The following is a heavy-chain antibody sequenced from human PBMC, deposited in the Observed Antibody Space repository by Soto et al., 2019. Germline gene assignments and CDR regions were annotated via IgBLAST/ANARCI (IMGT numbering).Heavy chain of an antibody. Sequence: GGSLRLSCAASGLIFSSYAMSWVRQAPGKGLEWVSVISGSGTATHYAESVKGRFTISRDNSKSTLFLQMNSLRAEDTAVYYCAKSTSNSGIYYYYGMDAWGQGTKVTVSS. CDR2: ISGSGTAT. D-gene: IGHD1-20*01. CDR1: GLIFSSYA. J-gene: IGHJ6*02. CDR3: AKSTSNSGIYYYYGMDA. V-gene: IGHV3-23*01.